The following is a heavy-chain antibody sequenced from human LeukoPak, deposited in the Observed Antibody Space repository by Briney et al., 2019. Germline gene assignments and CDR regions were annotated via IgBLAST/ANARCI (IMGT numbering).Heavy chain of an antibody. Sequence: GASVKVSCKASGYIFTSYGISWVRQAPGQGLEWMGWVNTKNGNANYAQKLQGRVTMTTDTSTSTAYMELRSLRSDDTAVYYCATGEYSSSSGDYWGQGTLVTVSS. D-gene: IGHD6-6*01. J-gene: IGHJ4*02. CDR1: GYIFTSYG. CDR2: VNTKNGNA. CDR3: ATGEYSSSSGDY. V-gene: IGHV1-18*01.